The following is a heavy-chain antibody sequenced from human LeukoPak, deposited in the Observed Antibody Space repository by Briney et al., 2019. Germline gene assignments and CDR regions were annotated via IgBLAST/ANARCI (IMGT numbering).Heavy chain of an antibody. CDR1: GFTFSSSG. CDR3: ARLRYFDEVSY. CDR2: ISSSSSYI. J-gene: IGHJ4*02. V-gene: IGHV3-21*01. D-gene: IGHD3-9*01. Sequence: GGSLRLSCAASGFTFSSSGLHWVRQAPGKGLEWVSSISSSSSYIYYADSVKGRFTISRDNAKNSLYLQMNSLRAEDTAVYYCARLRYFDEVSYWGQGTLVTVSS.